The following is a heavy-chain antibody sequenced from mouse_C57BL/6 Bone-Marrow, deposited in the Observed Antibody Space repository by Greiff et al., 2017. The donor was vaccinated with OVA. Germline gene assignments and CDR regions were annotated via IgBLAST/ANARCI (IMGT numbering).Heavy chain of an antibody. D-gene: IGHD1-1*01. CDR1: GYTFTSYW. CDR2: IDPSDSYT. J-gene: IGHJ2*01. CDR3: ARFPVITTVVAKDY. V-gene: IGHV1-69*01. Sequence: QVQLQQPGAELVMPGASVKLSCKASGYTFTSYWMHWVKQRPGQGLEWIGEIDPSDSYTNSNQKFKGKSTLTVDKSSSTAYMQLSSLTSEDSAVYYCARFPVITTVVAKDYWGQGTTLTVSS.